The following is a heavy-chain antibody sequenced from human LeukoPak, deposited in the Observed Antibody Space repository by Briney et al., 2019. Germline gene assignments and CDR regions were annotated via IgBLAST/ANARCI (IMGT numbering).Heavy chain of an antibody. Sequence: TGGSLRLSCAASGFTFSSSCMSCVRHAPGRGMGWVSYISSISSNIYHTNSVEGRFNIPRHNAKNPLYLQMNSLRAEGTAVYDCARGVTLWSGYYGDLDYWGQGTLVTVSS. J-gene: IGHJ4*02. D-gene: IGHD3-3*01. CDR1: GFTFSSSC. CDR2: ISSISSNI. V-gene: IGHV3-48*01. CDR3: ARGVTLWSGYYGDLDY.